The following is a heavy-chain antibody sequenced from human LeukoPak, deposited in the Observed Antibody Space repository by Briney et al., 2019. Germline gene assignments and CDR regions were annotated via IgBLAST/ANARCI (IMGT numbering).Heavy chain of an antibody. D-gene: IGHD2-15*01. CDR3: ARDYIGYCSGGSCYSGHNFDY. CDR2: INWNGGST. V-gene: IGHV3-20*04. J-gene: IGHJ4*02. CDR1: GFTFSSYA. Sequence: GGSLRLSCAASGFTFSSYAMSWVRQAPGKGLEWVSGINWNGGSTGYADSVKGRFTISRDNAKNSLYLQMNSLRAEDTALYYCARDYIGYCSGGSCYSGHNFDYWGQGTLVTVSS.